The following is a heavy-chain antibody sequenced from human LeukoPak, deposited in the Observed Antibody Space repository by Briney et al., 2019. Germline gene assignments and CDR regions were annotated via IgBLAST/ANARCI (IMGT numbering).Heavy chain of an antibody. V-gene: IGHV1-18*01. CDR3: ARGTTAFDY. CDR1: GYTFTSYG. J-gene: IGHJ4*02. D-gene: IGHD1-7*01. CDR2: ISAYNGKT. Sequence: ASXKVSCKASGYTFTSYGISWVRQAPGQGVEGRGWISAYNGKTNYAQKLQGRVTITTDTSTRTAYMELRSLRSDDTAVYYCARGTTAFDYWGQGTLVTVSS.